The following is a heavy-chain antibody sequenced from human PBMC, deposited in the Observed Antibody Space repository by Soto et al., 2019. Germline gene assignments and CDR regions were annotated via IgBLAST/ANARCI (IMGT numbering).Heavy chain of an antibody. CDR1: GGSIRSDYSC. D-gene: IGHD7-27*01. CDR3: ARGPSGDKVHY. CDR2: IFDSGTT. Sequence: SETLTLTCTVPGGSIRSDYSCWSWFRPPPGEGLEWIGHIFDSGTTYTNPSLRSQVAISLDTSKNHFSLTLSSVTAADTAVYYCARGPSGDKVHYWGQGALVTVS. V-gene: IGHV4-30-4*01. J-gene: IGHJ4*02.